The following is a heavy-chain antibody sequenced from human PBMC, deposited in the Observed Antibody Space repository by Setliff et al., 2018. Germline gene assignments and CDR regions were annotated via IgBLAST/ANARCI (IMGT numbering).Heavy chain of an antibody. CDR3: ARGAHYGDYIDDY. J-gene: IGHJ4*02. Sequence: GASVKVSCKASGYSFAKYALHWVRQAPGQRLEWMGWINAGNGNTKCSQNFQGRVTITRDTSASTAYVELSSLRSEDTAVYYCARGAHYGDYIDDYWGQGTLVTVSS. CDR1: GYSFAKYA. CDR2: INAGNGNT. V-gene: IGHV1-3*01. D-gene: IGHD4-17*01.